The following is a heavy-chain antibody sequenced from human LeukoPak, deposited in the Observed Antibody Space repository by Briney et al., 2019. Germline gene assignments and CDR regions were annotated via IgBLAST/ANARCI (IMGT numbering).Heavy chain of an antibody. CDR2: ISTSGTTI. CDR1: GSTFSDFY. D-gene: IGHD3-3*01. J-gene: IGHJ3*02. CDR3: AKGGSRLFSHI. V-gene: IGHV3-11*04. Sequence: GGSLRLSCAASGSTFSDFYMGWIRQAPGKGLEWVSYISTSGTTIYYADSVKGRFTISRDNAKNSLYLQMNSLSAEDTAVYYCAKGGSRLFSHIWGQGTMVTVSS.